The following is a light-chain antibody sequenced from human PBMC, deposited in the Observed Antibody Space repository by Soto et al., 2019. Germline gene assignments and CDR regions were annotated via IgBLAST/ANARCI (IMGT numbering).Light chain of an antibody. CDR1: SSDVGGYKY. V-gene: IGLV2-8*01. J-gene: IGLJ1*01. CDR3: SSYAGINNLGV. CDR2: EVN. Sequence: QSALTQPPCASGSPGQSDTISYTGTSSDVGGYKYVSWYQQHPGKAPKLMIFEVNKRPSGVPDRFSGSKSGNTASLTVSGLQAEDEADYYCSSYAGINNLGVFGTGTKLTVL.